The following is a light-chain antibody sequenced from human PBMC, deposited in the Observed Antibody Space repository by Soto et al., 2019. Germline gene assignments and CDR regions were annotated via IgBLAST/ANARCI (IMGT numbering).Light chain of an antibody. V-gene: IGLV2-8*01. Sequence: QSALTQPPSASGSPGQSVTISCTGTSSDTGGYDYVSWFQHHPGRAPKLMIYELTKRPSGVPDRFSGSRSGNTASLTVSGLQAEDEADYYCSSYAGSNNVIFGGGTKLTVL. CDR1: SSDTGGYDY. CDR2: ELT. J-gene: IGLJ2*01. CDR3: SSYAGSNNVI.